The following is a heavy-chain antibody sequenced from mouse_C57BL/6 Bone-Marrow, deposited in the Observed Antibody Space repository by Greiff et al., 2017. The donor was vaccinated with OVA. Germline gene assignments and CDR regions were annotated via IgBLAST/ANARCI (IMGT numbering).Heavy chain of an antibody. J-gene: IGHJ2*01. Sequence: VQLQQPGAELVKPGASVKLSCKASGYTFTSYWMHWVKQRPGQGLEWIGEIDPSDSYTNYNQKFKGKSTLTVDKSSSTAYMQLSSLTSEDSAVYYCARGGPTYYSNYLYYFDYWGQGTTLTVSS. D-gene: IGHD2-5*01. CDR2: IDPSDSYT. CDR3: ARGGPTYYSNYLYYFDY. V-gene: IGHV1-69*01. CDR1: GYTFTSYW.